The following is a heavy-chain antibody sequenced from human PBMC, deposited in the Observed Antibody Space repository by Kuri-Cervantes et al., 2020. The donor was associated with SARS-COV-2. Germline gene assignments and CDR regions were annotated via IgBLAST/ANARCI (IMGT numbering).Heavy chain of an antibody. CDR2: INPNSGGT. CDR1: GYTFTGYY. J-gene: IGHJ4*02. D-gene: IGHD1-1*01. V-gene: IGHV1-2*02. CDR3: ALDPRVRSRPLSY. Sequence: ASVKVSCKASGYTFTGYYMHWVRQAPGQGLEWMGWINPNSGGTNYAQKFQGRVTMTRDTSISTAYVELSRLRSDDTAVYYCALDPRVRSRPLSYWGQGTLVTVSS.